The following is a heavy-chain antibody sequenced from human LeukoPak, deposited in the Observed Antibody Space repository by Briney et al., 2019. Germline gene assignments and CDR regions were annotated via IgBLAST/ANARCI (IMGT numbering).Heavy chain of an antibody. J-gene: IGHJ4*02. Sequence: SETLSLTCAVYGGSFSGYYWSWIRQPRWKGVEWIGEINHSGSTNYNPSLKSRVTISVDTSKNQFSLKLSSVTAADTAVYYCARWEGGSYYDFDYWGQGTLVTVSS. CDR2: INHSGST. V-gene: IGHV4-34*01. D-gene: IGHD1-26*01. CDR3: ARWEGGSYYDFDY. CDR1: GGSFSGYY.